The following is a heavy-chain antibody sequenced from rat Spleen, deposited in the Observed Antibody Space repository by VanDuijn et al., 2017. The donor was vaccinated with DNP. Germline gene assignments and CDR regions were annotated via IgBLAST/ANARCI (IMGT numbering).Heavy chain of an antibody. CDR2: IIYDGSSI. V-gene: IGHV5-22*01. CDR3: AKDGEQLRGYYFDY. J-gene: IGHJ2*01. Sequence: EVQLVESGGGLVQPGRSMKLSCAASGFSFSDYYMAWVRQAPKKGLEWVATIIYDGSSIYYRDSVKGRFSISRDNAENTVYLQMNSLRSEDTATYYCAKDGEQLRGYYFDYWGQGVMVTVSS. D-gene: IGHD1-10*01. CDR1: GFSFSDYY.